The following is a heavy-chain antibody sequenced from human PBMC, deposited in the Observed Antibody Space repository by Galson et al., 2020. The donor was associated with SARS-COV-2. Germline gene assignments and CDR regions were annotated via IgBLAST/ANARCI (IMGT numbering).Heavy chain of an antibody. CDR2: ISGSGGST. CDR3: AKREGRLLWFGDRFGY. D-gene: IGHD3-10*01. CDR1: GFTFSSYA. J-gene: IGHJ4*02. Sequence: GESLKIPCAASGFTFSSYAMSWVRQAPGKGLEWVSAISGSGGSTYYADSVKGRFTIPRDNSKNTLYLQMNSLRAEDTAVYYCAKREGRLLWFGDRFGYWGQGTLVTVSS. V-gene: IGHV3-23*01.